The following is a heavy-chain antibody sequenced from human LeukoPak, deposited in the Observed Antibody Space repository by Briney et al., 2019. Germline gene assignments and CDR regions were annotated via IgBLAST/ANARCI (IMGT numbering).Heavy chain of an antibody. D-gene: IGHD6-6*01. CDR3: ARDPTYSSSSYYYYMDV. V-gene: IGHV4-4*07. CDR2: IYTSGST. J-gene: IGHJ6*03. Sequence: SETLSLTCTVSGGSISSYYWSWIRQPAGKGLEWIGRIYTSGSTNYNPSLKSRVTMSVDTSKNQFSLKLSSVTAADTAVYYCARDPTYSSSSYYYYMDVWGKGTTVTVSS. CDR1: GGSISSYY.